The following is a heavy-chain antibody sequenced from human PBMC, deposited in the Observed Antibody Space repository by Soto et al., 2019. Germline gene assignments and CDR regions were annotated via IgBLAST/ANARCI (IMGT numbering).Heavy chain of an antibody. CDR3: ARIRSSGYYFDY. J-gene: IGHJ4*02. CDR2: IDWDDDR. Sequence: TLSLTCTVSGGSISSYYWSWIRQPPGKALEWLARIDWDDDRFYNTSLKTRLTISKVTSRNQVVLTMTNMDPVDTATYYCARIRSSGYYFDYWGQGTLVTVSS. CDR1: GGSISSYY. V-gene: IGHV2-70*16. D-gene: IGHD6-19*01.